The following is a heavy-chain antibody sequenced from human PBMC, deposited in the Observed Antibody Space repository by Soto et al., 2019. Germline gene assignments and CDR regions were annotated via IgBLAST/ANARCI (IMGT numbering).Heavy chain of an antibody. CDR3: ARSRTGTTYGGMDV. D-gene: IGHD1-7*01. J-gene: IGHJ6*02. Sequence: EVQLVESGGALVQPGGSLRLFCAASGFAVSSNYMTWVRQAPGKGLEWVSVIHSGGDTHYADSVRGRFTISRDNSKNTLYLQMNSLRAEDTAVYYCARSRTGTTYGGMDVWGQGTTVTVSS. V-gene: IGHV3-66*01. CDR2: IHSGGDT. CDR1: GFAVSSNY.